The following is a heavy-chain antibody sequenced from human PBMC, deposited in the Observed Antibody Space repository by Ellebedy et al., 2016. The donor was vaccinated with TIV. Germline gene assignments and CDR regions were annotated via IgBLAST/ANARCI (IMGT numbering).Heavy chain of an antibody. CDR1: GGSFSGYY. CDR3: ARDHSGIAVTGGGLRRSGREPTRYYSYSYMDV. V-gene: IGHV4-34*01. Sequence: SETLSLXXAVYGGSFSGYYWSWIRQPPGKGLEWIGEINHSGSTNYNPSLKSRLTISVDTSKSQFSLELTSVTAADTAVYYCARDHSGIAVTGGGLRRSGREPTRYYSYSYMDVWGKGSTVTVSS. CDR2: INHSGST. D-gene: IGHD6-19*01. J-gene: IGHJ6*03.